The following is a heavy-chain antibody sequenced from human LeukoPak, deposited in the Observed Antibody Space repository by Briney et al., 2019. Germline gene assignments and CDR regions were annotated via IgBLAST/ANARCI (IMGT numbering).Heavy chain of an antibody. D-gene: IGHD1-1*01. CDR1: GGSISSSSYY. CDR3: ARERRAWVSVYFDY. V-gene: IGHV4-39*07. CDR2: IYYSGST. J-gene: IGHJ4*02. Sequence: SETLSLTCTVSGGSISSSSYYWGWIRQPPGKGLEWIGSIYYSGSTYYNPSLKSRVTISVDTSKNQFSLKLSSVTAADTAVYYCARERRAWVSVYFDYWGQGTLVTVSS.